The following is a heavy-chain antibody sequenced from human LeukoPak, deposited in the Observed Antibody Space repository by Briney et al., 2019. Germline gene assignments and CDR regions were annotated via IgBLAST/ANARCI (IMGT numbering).Heavy chain of an antibody. CDR2: IKSKTDGGTT. CDR1: GFTFSNAW. D-gene: IGHD4-17*01. Sequence: GGSLRLSCAAYGFTFSNAWMSWVRQAPGKGLEWVGRIKSKTDGGTTDYAAPVKGRFTISRDDSKNTLYLQMNSLKTEDTAVYYCTTDPASPPNDYGDYGGDYWGQGTLVTVSS. V-gene: IGHV3-15*01. J-gene: IGHJ4*02. CDR3: TTDPASPPNDYGDYGGDY.